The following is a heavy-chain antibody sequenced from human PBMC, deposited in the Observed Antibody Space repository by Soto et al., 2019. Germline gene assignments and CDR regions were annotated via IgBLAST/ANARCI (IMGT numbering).Heavy chain of an antibody. Sequence: SVKVSCKASGGTFSNHAISWVRQAPGEGLECMGGIVPMFGTANYAQKFEGRVTTTADKSTNTAYMELSSLTSEDTAVYYCARGDDFDYYYGVDVWGQGTTVTVSS. CDR2: IVPMFGTA. CDR3: ARGDDFDYYYGVDV. J-gene: IGHJ6*02. D-gene: IGHD3-16*01. V-gene: IGHV1-69*06. CDR1: GGTFSNHA.